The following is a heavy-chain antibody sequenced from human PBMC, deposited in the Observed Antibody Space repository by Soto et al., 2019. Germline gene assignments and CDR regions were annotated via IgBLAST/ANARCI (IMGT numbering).Heavy chain of an antibody. V-gene: IGHV3-9*01. D-gene: IGHD3-10*01. CDR1: GFTFDDYA. J-gene: IGHJ4*02. CDR2: ISWNGDAT. Sequence: EVQLVESGGGLVQPGGSLRLSCAASGFTFDDYAIHWVRQIPGNGLEWVSGISWNGDATGYADSVKGRFTISRDNAKNSLYLQMDSLKSEDTAMYYCANLPLYGSGFDCWGQGTLVTVSS. CDR3: ANLPLYGSGFDC.